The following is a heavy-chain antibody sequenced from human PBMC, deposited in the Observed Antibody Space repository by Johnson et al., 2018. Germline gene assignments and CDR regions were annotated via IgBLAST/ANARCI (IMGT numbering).Heavy chain of an antibody. D-gene: IGHD5-18*01. Sequence: VQLVESGGGVVQPGRSLRLSCAASGFTFSSYAMYWVRQAPGRGLEWVAVISYDGINKDYADSVKGRFTISRDNSRETVHLQLNRLRAEDTAVYYCARAHSYRLWDAFDVWGQGTMVTVSS. CDR2: ISYDGINK. V-gene: IGHV3-30-3*01. CDR1: GFTFSSYA. CDR3: ARAHSYRLWDAFDV. J-gene: IGHJ3*01.